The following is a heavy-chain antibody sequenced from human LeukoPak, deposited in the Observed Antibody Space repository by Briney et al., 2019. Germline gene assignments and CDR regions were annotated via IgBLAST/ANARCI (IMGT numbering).Heavy chain of an antibody. V-gene: IGHV5-51*01. CDR1: GYSFSSYW. D-gene: IGHD6-13*01. J-gene: IGHJ4*02. CDR2: IYPGDSHT. CDR3: ARHEAASFDY. Sequence: GASLEISSKGSGYSFSSYWIGWVRALPGKGLEWIVLIYPGDSHTTYSPSFQGQVTISAHKSISTAYLQWSSLKASDTAMYYCARHEAASFDYWGQGTLVTVSS.